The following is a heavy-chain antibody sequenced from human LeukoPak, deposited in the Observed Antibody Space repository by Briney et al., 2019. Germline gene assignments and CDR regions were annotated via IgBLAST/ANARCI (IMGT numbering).Heavy chain of an antibody. CDR2: IIPIFGTA. CDR1: GGTFSSYA. J-gene: IGHJ4*02. D-gene: IGHD1-26*01. CDR3: ATSTGIVGAILTN. Sequence: SVKVSCKASGGTFSSYAISWVRQAPGQGLEWMGGIIPIFGTANYAQKFQGRVTITADESTSTAYMELSSLRSEDTAVYYCATSTGIVGAILTNWGQGTLVTVSS. V-gene: IGHV1-69*13.